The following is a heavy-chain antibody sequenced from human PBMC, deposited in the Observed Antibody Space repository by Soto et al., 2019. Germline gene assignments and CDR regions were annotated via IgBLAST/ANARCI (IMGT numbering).Heavy chain of an antibody. J-gene: IGHJ4*02. CDR1: GFTFSSYA. V-gene: IGHV3-30-3*01. D-gene: IGHD3-3*01. Sequence: GGSLRLSCAASGFTFSSYAMHWVRQAPAKGLEWVAVISYDGSNKYYADSVKGRFTISRDNSKNTLYLQMNSLRAEDTAVYYCTTNDFSDYWGQGTLVTVSS. CDR2: ISYDGSNK. CDR3: TTNDFSDY.